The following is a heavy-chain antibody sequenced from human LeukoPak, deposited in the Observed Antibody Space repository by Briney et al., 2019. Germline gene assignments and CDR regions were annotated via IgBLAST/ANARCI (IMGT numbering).Heavy chain of an antibody. D-gene: IGHD3-10*01. CDR1: GITLSNYG. Sequence: GGSLRLSCAVSGITLSNYGMSWVRQAPGKGLEWVAGISDSGGSTNYADSVKGRFTISRDNAKNSLYLQMNSLRAEDTAVYYCARSGRGVDSFYFYMDVWGKGTTVTVSS. J-gene: IGHJ6*03. CDR3: ARSGRGVDSFYFYMDV. V-gene: IGHV3-23*01. CDR2: ISDSGGST.